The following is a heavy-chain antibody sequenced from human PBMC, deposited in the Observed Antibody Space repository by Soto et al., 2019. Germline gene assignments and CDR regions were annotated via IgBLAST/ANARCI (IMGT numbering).Heavy chain of an antibody. V-gene: IGHV3-49*04. CDR3: TRSPHRITIFGVVNDYGMDV. CDR2: IRSKAYGGTT. Sequence: PGGSLRLSCTASGFTFGDYAMSWVRQAPGKGLEWVGFIRSKAYGGTTEYAASVKGRFTISRDDSKSIAYLQMNSLKTEDTAVYYCTRSPHRITIFGVVNDYGMDVWGQGTTVTVSS. J-gene: IGHJ6*02. D-gene: IGHD3-3*01. CDR1: GFTFGDYA.